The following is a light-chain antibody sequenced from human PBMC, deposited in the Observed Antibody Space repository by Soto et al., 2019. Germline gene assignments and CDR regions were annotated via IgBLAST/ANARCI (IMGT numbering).Light chain of an antibody. CDR3: QQRSNSPRT. V-gene: IGKV3-11*01. J-gene: IGKJ1*01. CDR1: QSVSSY. Sequence: EIVLTQSPATLSLSPGERATLSCRASQSVSSYLAWYQQKPGQAPRLLIYDASNRATGIPARFSGSGSGTDLTLTISSLEPEDFAVYYCQQRSNSPRTFGQGTKVEIK. CDR2: DAS.